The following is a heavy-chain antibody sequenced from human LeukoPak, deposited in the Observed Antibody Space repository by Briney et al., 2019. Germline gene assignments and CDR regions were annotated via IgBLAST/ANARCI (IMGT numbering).Heavy chain of an antibody. V-gene: IGHV1-18*01. Sequence: ASVKVSCKASGYIFTSYGISWVRQAPGQGLEWMGWISAYNGNTNYAQKLQGRVTMTTDTSTSTAYMELRSLRSDDTAVYYCARTYYYDSRGPNWFDPWGQGTLVTVSS. J-gene: IGHJ5*02. CDR3: ARTYYYDSRGPNWFDP. D-gene: IGHD3-22*01. CDR1: GYIFTSYG. CDR2: ISAYNGNT.